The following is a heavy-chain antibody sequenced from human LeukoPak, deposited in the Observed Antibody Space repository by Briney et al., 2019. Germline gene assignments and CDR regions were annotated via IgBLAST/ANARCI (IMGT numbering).Heavy chain of an antibody. CDR3: AKGSGVAVAGLDY. CDR1: GFTFDDHA. Sequence: GRSLRLSCAASGFTFDDHAMHWVRQAPGKGLEWVSGISWNSGSIGYADSVKGRFTISRDNAKNSLYLQMNSLRAEDTALYYCAKGSGVAVAGLDYWGQGTLVTVSS. J-gene: IGHJ4*02. V-gene: IGHV3-9*01. CDR2: ISWNSGSI. D-gene: IGHD6-19*01.